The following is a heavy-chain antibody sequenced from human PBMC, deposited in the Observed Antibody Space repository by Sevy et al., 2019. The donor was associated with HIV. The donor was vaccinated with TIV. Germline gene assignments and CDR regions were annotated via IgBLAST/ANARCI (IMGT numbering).Heavy chain of an antibody. J-gene: IGHJ3*02. Sequence: GGSLRLSCAASGFTFSSYAMSWVRQAPGKGLEWVSAISGSGGDTYYAHSVKGRFTISRDNFKNTLYLQMNSLRADDTAVYYCAKDLVVLVGDAFDIWGQGTMVTVSS. CDR1: GFTFSSYA. CDR2: ISGSGGDT. CDR3: AKDLVVLVGDAFDI. D-gene: IGHD2-8*02. V-gene: IGHV3-23*01.